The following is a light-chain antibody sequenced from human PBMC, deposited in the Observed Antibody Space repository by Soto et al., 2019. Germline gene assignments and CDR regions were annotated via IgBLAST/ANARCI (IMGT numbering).Light chain of an antibody. V-gene: IGKV3-20*01. CDR1: QRISNSY. CDR2: DAS. CDR3: QKYNSAPQT. J-gene: IGKJ1*01. Sequence: EIVLTQSPGTLSLSPGERATLSCRASQRISNSYLAWYQQKPGQAPSCLLYDASSRATGIPDRVSGSGPGTDFALTISSLQPEDGATCNCQKYNSAPQTFGQATKV.